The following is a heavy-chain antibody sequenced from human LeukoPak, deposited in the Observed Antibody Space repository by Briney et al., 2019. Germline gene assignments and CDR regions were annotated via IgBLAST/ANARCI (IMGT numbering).Heavy chain of an antibody. CDR1: GGSFSGYY. CDR2: INHSGNT. V-gene: IGHV4-34*01. J-gene: IGHJ5*02. CDR3: ARRLWERRFISVWFDP. Sequence: PSETLSLTCAVYGGSFSGYYWSWIRQPPGKGLEWIGEINHSGNTNYNPSLKSRVTISVDTSKNQFSLKLSSVTAADTAVYYCARRLWERRFISVWFDPWGQGTLVTVSS. D-gene: IGHD1-1*01.